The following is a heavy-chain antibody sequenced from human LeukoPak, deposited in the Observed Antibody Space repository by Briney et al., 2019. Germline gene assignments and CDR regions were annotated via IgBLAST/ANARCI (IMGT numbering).Heavy chain of an antibody. J-gene: IGHJ6*02. V-gene: IGHV1-24*01. CDR1: GYTLTELS. CDR2: FDPEDGET. Sequence: ASVKVSCKVSGYTLTELSMHCVRQAPGKGLEWMEGFDPEDGETIYAQKFQGRVTMTEDTSTDTAYMELSSLRSEDTAVYYCATEGTFSPDYYYYGMDVWGQGTTVTVSS. CDR3: ATEGTFSPDYYYYGMDV.